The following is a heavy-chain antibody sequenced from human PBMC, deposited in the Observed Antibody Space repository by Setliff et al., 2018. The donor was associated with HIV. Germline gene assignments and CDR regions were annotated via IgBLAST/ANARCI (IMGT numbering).Heavy chain of an antibody. CDR1: GGSITSGNYY. J-gene: IGHJ5*02. V-gene: IGHV4-39*01. Sequence: SETLSLTCRVYGGSITSGNYYWGWIRQAPGKGLEWIASMIYGGDTWYNPSLMSRVTIYVDTANNEISLRLSSVTAEDTAVYRCARPHSGRGGGAWFDPWGQGIQVTVSS. CDR2: MIYGGDT. CDR3: ARPHSGRGGGAWFDP. D-gene: IGHD6-19*01.